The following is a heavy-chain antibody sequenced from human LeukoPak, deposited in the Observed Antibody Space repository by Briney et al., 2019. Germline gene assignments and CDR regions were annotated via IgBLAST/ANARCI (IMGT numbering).Heavy chain of an antibody. J-gene: IGHJ3*02. CDR1: GGSISSGGYY. CDR3: ARDVTMVRGVTHDAFDI. V-gene: IGHV4-31*03. CDR2: IYYSGST. D-gene: IGHD3-10*01. Sequence: PSETLSLTCTVSGGSISSGGYYWRWIRQHPGKGLEWIGYIYYSGSTYYNPSLKSRVTISVDTSKNQFSLKLSSVTAADTAVYYCARDVTMVRGVTHDAFDIWGQGTMVTVSS.